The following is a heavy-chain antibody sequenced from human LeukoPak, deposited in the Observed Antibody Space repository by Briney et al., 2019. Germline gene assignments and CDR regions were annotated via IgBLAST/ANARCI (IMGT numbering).Heavy chain of an antibody. CDR1: GFTFSSYA. CDR2: MLYDVSNK. V-gene: IGHV3-30-3*01. D-gene: IGHD3-10*01. CDR3: ARDLDGDVGINFDY. J-gene: IGHJ4*02. Sequence: GGSLRLSCAASGFTFSSYAMHWVRQAPGKGLEWVAVMLYDVSNKHYADSVKGRFTISRDNSKNTLYLQMNSLRAEDTAVYYCARDLDGDVGINFDYWAREPWSPSPQ.